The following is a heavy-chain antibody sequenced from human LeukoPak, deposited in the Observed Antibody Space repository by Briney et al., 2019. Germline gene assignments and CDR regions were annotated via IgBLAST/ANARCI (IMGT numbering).Heavy chain of an antibody. CDR2: IRYDGSNK. Sequence: GGSLRLSCAASRFTFSSYGMHWVRQAPGKGLEWVAFIRYDGSNKYYADSVKGRFSISRDNSKNTLYLQMNSLRPEDTAVYYCAKLGEGGYSYDYLPYYFDYWGQGTLVTVSS. CDR1: RFTFSSYG. D-gene: IGHD5-18*01. J-gene: IGHJ4*02. V-gene: IGHV3-30*02. CDR3: AKLGEGGYSYDYLPYYFDY.